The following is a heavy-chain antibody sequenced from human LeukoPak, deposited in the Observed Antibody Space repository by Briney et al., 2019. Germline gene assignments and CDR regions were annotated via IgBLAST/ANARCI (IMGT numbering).Heavy chain of an antibody. CDR3: AREVFKGYIDY. Sequence: GGSLRLSCAASGFTFSAYSMNWVRQAPGKGLEWISYIGISSGNTKYADSVKGRFTISGDNAKNSLYLQMNSLRAEDTAVYYCAREVFKGYIDYWGQGTLVTVSS. J-gene: IGHJ4*02. V-gene: IGHV3-48*04. CDR2: IGISSGNT. CDR1: GFTFSAYS.